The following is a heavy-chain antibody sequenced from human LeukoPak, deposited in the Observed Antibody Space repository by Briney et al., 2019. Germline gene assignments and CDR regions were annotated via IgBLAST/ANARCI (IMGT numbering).Heavy chain of an antibody. Sequence: SETLSLTCTVSGGSISSSSYYWGWIRQPPGKGLEWIGSIYYSGSTYYNPSLKSRVTISVDTSKNQFSLKLGSVTAADTAVYYCARPRIAAAGTDWYFDLWGRGTLVTVSS. J-gene: IGHJ2*01. CDR1: GGSISSSSYY. D-gene: IGHD6-13*01. CDR3: ARPRIAAAGTDWYFDL. CDR2: IYYSGST. V-gene: IGHV4-39*01.